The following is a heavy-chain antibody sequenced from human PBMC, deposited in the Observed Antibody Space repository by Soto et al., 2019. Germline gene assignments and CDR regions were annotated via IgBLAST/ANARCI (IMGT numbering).Heavy chain of an antibody. V-gene: IGHV1-18*01. Sequence: ASVKVSCKASGYTFTSYGISWVRQAPGQGLEWMGWISAYNGNTNYAQKLQGRVTMTTDTSTSTAYMELRSLRVEDTAVYYCARGLGSSGWYSPWDAFDIWGQGTMVTVSS. CDR3: ARGLGSSGWYSPWDAFDI. D-gene: IGHD6-19*01. J-gene: IGHJ3*02. CDR1: GYTFTSYG. CDR2: ISAYNGNT.